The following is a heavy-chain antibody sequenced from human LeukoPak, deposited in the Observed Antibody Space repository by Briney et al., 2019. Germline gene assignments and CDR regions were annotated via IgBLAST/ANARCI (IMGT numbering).Heavy chain of an antibody. J-gene: IGHJ4*02. D-gene: IGHD2-2*01. CDR2: ISGSGGST. CDR3: AKASREYCSSTSCYYFDY. V-gene: IGHV3-23*01. Sequence: PGGSLRLSCAASGFTFSSYAMSWVRQAPGKGLEWVSAISGSGGSTYFADSVKGRFTISRDNSKNTLYLQMNSPRAEDTAVYYCAKASREYCSSTSCYYFDYWGQGTLVTVSS. CDR1: GFTFSSYA.